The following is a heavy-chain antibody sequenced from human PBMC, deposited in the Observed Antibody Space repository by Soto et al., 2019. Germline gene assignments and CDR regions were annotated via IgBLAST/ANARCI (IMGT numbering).Heavy chain of an antibody. D-gene: IGHD5-18*01. Sequence: GGSLRLSCAASGFTFSNAWMNWVRQAPGKGLEWVGRIKSKTDGGTTDYAAPVKGRFTISRDDSKNTLYLQMNSLKTEDTAVYYCTTESPIQLWYLEYFQHWGQGTLVTVSS. J-gene: IGHJ1*01. V-gene: IGHV3-15*07. CDR2: IKSKTDGGTT. CDR3: TTESPIQLWYLEYFQH. CDR1: GFTFSNAW.